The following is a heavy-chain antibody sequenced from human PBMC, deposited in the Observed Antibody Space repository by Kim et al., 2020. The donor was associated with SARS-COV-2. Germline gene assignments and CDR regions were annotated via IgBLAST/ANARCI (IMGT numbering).Heavy chain of an antibody. J-gene: IGHJ4*02. CDR2: ISSDSSYI. CDR3: ATRLIGAPLDY. Sequence: GGSLRLSCAGSGFILSTYSMNWVRQAPGKGLEWVSSISSDSSYIFYADSMKGRFTISRDNAKDSLFLQMNSLRGEDTAVYYCATRLIGAPLDYWGQGALVTVSS. CDR1: GFILSTYS. V-gene: IGHV3-21*06. D-gene: IGHD2-2*01.